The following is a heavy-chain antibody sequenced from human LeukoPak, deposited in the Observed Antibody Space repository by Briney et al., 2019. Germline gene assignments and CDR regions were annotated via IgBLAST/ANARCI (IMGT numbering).Heavy chain of an antibody. V-gene: IGHV3-23*01. CDR2: IRAGGDTT. D-gene: IGHD4-17*01. Sequence: GGSLRLSCTASGFTFRTYAMIWVRQAPGKGLEWVSAIRAGGDTTAYADAVRGRFTISRDNSNNALYLQMNELRADDTAVYYCARDPNGDYIGAFDFWGQGTVVTVSS. J-gene: IGHJ3*01. CDR1: GFTFRTYA. CDR3: ARDPNGDYIGAFDF.